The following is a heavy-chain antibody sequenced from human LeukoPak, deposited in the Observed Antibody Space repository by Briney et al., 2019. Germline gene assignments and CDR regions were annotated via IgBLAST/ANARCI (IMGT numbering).Heavy chain of an antibody. J-gene: IGHJ4*02. CDR3: SRYISLGRGWYHFDY. Sequence: GGSLRLSCAASGFTFSSYAMQWVRQAPGRGLEYVSAISSNGGSPSYANSVKGRFTISRANSKTTPSFKMGSLRAGARRGYNGSRYISLGRGWYHFDYRVEGSLVAVSS. CDR2: ISSNGGSP. CDR1: GFTFSSYA. V-gene: IGHV3-64*01. D-gene: IGHD6-19*01.